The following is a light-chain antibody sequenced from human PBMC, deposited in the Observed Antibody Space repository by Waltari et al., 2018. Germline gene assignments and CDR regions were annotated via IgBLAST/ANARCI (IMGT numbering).Light chain of an antibody. J-gene: IGLJ2*01. Sequence: SYELTQPPSVSVSPGQTATITCSGDKLQTRFIFWYQKKSGQSPRLGPYEDNKGPHGTPGRFSGSKTGTTATLVVTGAQDMDEADYFCQAWDFSAAFFGGGTKLTVL. CDR2: EDN. V-gene: IGLV3-1*01. CDR3: QAWDFSAAF. CDR1: KLQTRF.